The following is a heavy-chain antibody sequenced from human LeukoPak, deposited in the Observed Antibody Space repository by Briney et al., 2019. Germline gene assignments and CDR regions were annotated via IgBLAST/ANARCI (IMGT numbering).Heavy chain of an antibody. CDR2: ISYDGSNK. Sequence: GGSLRLSCAASGFTFSSYAMHWVRQAPGKGLEWVAVISYDGSNKYYADSVKGRLTISRDNSKNTLYLQMNSLRAEGTAVYYCARDRVAAAGHYYYYYGMDVWGQGTTVTVSS. D-gene: IGHD6-13*01. V-gene: IGHV3-30-3*01. J-gene: IGHJ6*02. CDR1: GFTFSSYA. CDR3: ARDRVAAAGHYYYYYGMDV.